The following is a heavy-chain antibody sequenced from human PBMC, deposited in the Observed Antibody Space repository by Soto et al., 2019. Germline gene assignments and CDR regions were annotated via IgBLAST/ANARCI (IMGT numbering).Heavy chain of an antibody. Sequence: QVQLVQSGAEVKKPGASVKVSCMASGYTFTSYDIHWVRQATGQGLEWMGWMNPNSGNTGYAQKCXGXVXXTRNASISTAYMELSSLRSEDTAVYYCARGVSSGPWGQGTLVTVSS. V-gene: IGHV1-8*01. CDR2: MNPNSGNT. CDR3: ARGVSSGP. CDR1: GYTFTSYD. J-gene: IGHJ5*02.